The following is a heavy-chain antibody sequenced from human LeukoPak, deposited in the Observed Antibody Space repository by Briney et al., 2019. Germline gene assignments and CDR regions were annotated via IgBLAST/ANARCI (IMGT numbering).Heavy chain of an antibody. CDR3: ARVPWKFEPFDI. CDR2: INHSGNT. Sequence: SETLSLTCAVYGGSFSGYYWSWIRQPPGKGLEWIGEINHSGNTKYNPSLWGRVTMFVDTSNNQFSLRLTSLTAADTAVYYCARVPWKFEPFDIWGQGTKVTVSS. V-gene: IGHV4-34*01. J-gene: IGHJ3*02. D-gene: IGHD1-1*01. CDR1: GGSFSGYY.